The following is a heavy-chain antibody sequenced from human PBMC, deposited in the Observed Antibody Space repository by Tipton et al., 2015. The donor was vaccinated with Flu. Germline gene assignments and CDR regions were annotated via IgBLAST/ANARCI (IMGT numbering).Heavy chain of an antibody. CDR1: GGSFSGYY. Sequence: TLSLTCAVYGGSFSGYYWSWIRQPPGRGLEWIGEINHSGSTNYNPSLKSRVTISVDTPKNQFSLKLSSVTAADTAVYYCACRGSCYHWGQGTLVTVSS. V-gene: IGHV4-34*01. CDR2: INHSGST. J-gene: IGHJ4*02. CDR3: ACRGSCYH. D-gene: IGHD1-26*01.